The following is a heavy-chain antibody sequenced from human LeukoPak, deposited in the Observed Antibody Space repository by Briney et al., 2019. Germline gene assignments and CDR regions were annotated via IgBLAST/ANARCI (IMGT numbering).Heavy chain of an antibody. CDR1: GGSISSYY. J-gene: IGHJ4*02. D-gene: IGHD6-19*01. CDR2: IYYSGST. V-gene: IGHV4-59*08. CDR3: ARLSGWYFFDY. Sequence: SQTLCLTCTVSGGSISSYYWSWIRQPPGKGLEWIGYIYYSGSTNYNTSLKSRVTISVDTSKNQFSLKLSSVTAADTAVYYCARLSGWYFFDYWGQGTLVTVSS.